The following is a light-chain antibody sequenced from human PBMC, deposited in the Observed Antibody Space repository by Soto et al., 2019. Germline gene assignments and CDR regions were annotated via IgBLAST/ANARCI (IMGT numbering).Light chain of an antibody. V-gene: IGKV3-15*01. Sequence: IRMTQSPATLSVSPGERATLSSRASQSVSNNLASYQQKPGQAPRLLIYDASTRGTGIPARFSGSGSGTEFTLTISGLQSEDFAFCYCQQYNNWPPWTFGQGTKVEI. CDR3: QQYNNWPPWT. CDR1: QSVSNN. CDR2: DAS. J-gene: IGKJ1*01.